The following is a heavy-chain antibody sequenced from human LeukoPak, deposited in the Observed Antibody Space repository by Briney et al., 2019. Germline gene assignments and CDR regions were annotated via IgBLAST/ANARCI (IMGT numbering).Heavy chain of an antibody. Sequence: ASVKVSCKASGYTFTSYGISWVRQAPGQGLEWMGWISAYNGNTNYAQKLQGRVTMTTDTSTSTAYMELSSLRSEDTAVYYCARGETRGYGGYDWAYWGQGTLVTVSS. J-gene: IGHJ4*02. D-gene: IGHD5-12*01. CDR3: ARGETRGYGGYDWAY. CDR1: GYTFTSYG. CDR2: ISAYNGNT. V-gene: IGHV1-18*01.